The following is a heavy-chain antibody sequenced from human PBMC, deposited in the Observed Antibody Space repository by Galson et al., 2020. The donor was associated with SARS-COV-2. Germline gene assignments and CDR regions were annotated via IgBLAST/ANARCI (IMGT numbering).Heavy chain of an antibody. Sequence: GESLKISCSASGFTVSSNYISWVRQAPGKGLEWVPVIYSGGSTYYADTVQGRFTISRDNSKNTLYLQMNSLRAEDTAVYYCARDLMEAGSRDYWGQGTLGTISS. CDR2: IYSGGST. CDR3: ARDLMEAGSRDY. CDR1: GFTVSSNY. D-gene: IGHD6-19*01. V-gene: IGHV3-66*01. J-gene: IGHJ4*02.